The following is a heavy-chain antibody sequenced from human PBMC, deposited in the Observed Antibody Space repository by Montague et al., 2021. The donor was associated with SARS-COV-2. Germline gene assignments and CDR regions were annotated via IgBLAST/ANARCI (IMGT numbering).Heavy chain of an antibody. D-gene: IGHD1-14*01. Sequence: SLRLSCAASGFTFSIHGMCWVRQPPGKGLEWVSEIHGRGDGTYYADSVKGRFTISRDNSKNTLYLQMNSLRVEDTAVYYCARDQNHGMDVWGQGTTVIVSS. CDR3: ARDQNHGMDV. V-gene: IGHV3-23*01. J-gene: IGHJ6*02. CDR2: IHGRGDGT. CDR1: GFTFSIHG.